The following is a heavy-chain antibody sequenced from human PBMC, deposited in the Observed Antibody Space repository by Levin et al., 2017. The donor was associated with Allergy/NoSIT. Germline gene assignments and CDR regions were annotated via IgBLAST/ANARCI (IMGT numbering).Heavy chain of an antibody. J-gene: IGHJ2*01. CDR1: GFTFSSYD. V-gene: IGHV3-13*04. CDR3: ARGTYGIAVAGIGWYFDL. CDR2: IGTAGDT. Sequence: GGSLRLSCAASGFTFSSYDMHWVRQATGKGLEWVSAIGTAGDTYYPGSVKGRFTISRENAKNSLYLQMNSLRAGDTAVYYCARGTYGIAVAGIGWYFDLWGRGTLVTVSS. D-gene: IGHD6-19*01.